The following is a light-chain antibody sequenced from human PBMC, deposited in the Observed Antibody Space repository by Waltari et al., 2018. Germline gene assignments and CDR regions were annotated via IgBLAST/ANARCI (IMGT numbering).Light chain of an antibody. V-gene: IGLV2-8*01. Sequence: QSALTQPPPASGSPGQSITISCTGISPDVEGSDHGFWYQQHPGNAPKRLIYEVTTRPSGVPDRFSGSKSDNTASLAVSGLQAEDEADYYCSSYAGGSSLMFGGGTKLTVL. J-gene: IGLJ3*02. CDR2: EVT. CDR1: SPDVEGSDH. CDR3: SSYAGGSSLM.